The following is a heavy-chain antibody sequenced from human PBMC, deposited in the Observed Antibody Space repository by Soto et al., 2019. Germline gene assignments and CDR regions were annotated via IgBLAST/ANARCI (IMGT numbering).Heavy chain of an antibody. Sequence: QVTLKESGPVLVKPTETLTLTCTVSGFSLSNGRVGVSWIRQPPGKALEWLAHIFSDDEKSYSTSLKSRLTISKDTSKRQVVLTMTNMDPVDTATYYCARIIGDYIWGSYRYTFDHWGQGTLITVSS. CDR1: GFSLSNGRVG. J-gene: IGHJ4*02. CDR3: ARIIGDYIWGSYRYTFDH. CDR2: IFSDDEK. V-gene: IGHV2-26*01. D-gene: IGHD3-16*02.